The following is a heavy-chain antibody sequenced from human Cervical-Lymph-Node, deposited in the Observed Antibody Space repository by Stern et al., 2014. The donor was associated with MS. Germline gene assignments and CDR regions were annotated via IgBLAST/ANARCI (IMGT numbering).Heavy chain of an antibody. CDR3: ARSFGGTIVFDY. Sequence: QLTLRESGPTLVKPTQTLTLTCTFSGFSLSTTEVSVGWIRQPPGKALEWLALIYWDDDKRYNPSLKSRLNITKDTSKDQVVFTMTNVDHVDTATYYCARSFGGTIVFDYWGQGTLVTVSS. D-gene: IGHD3-16*02. CDR2: IYWDDDK. V-gene: IGHV2-5*02. J-gene: IGHJ4*02. CDR1: GFSLSTTEVS.